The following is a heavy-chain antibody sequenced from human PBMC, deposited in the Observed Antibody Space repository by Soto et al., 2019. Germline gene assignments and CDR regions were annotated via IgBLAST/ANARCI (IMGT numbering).Heavy chain of an antibody. V-gene: IGHV4-39*01. CDR1: GGSISSSSYY. CDR3: ARHGADYYYYGMDG. CDR2: IYYSGST. D-gene: IGHD3-16*01. Sequence: PSETLSLTCTVSGGSISSSSYYWGWIRQPPGKGLEWIGSIYYSGSTYYNPSLKSRVTISVDTSKNQFSLKLSSVTAADTAVYYCARHGADYYYYGMDGPGQATTVTVSS. J-gene: IGHJ6*02.